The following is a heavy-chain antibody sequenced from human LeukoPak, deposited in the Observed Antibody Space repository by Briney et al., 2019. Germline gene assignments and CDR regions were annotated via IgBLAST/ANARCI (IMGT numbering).Heavy chain of an antibody. D-gene: IGHD3-3*01. V-gene: IGHV3-21*01. CDR3: ARGLTRAIPIFGVVIPNWFDP. CDR2: ISSSSSYI. CDR1: GFTFSSYR. J-gene: IGHJ5*02. Sequence: GGSLRLSCAASGFTFSSYRMNWVRQAPGKGLEWVSSISSSSSYIYYADSVKGRFTISRDNAKNSLYLQMNSLRAEDTAVYYCARGLTRAIPIFGVVIPNWFDPWAQGPLVTVSS.